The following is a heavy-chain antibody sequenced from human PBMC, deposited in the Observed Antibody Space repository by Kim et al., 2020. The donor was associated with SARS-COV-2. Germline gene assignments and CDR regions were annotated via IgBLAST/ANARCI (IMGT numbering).Heavy chain of an antibody. CDR2: IYPGYSDT. CDR1: GYSFTSYW. Sequence: GESLKISCKGSGYSFTSYWIGWVRQMPGKGLEWMGIIYPGYSDTRYSPSFQGQVTISADKSISTAYLQWSSLKASDTAMYYCARRLYGSGSYYWAFDYWGQGTLVTVSS. J-gene: IGHJ4*02. V-gene: IGHV5-51*01. D-gene: IGHD3-10*01. CDR3: ARRLYGSGSYYWAFDY.